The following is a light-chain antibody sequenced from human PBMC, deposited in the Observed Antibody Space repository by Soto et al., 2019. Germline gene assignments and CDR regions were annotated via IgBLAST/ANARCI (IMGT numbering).Light chain of an antibody. CDR1: SCNIGSKT. CDR2: SNY. CDR3: SAWDASLNGYV. V-gene: IGLV1-44*01. J-gene: IGLJ1*01. Sequence: QSVLTQPPSASGTPGQRLTISCSGSSCNIGSKTVNWYQQLPGTAPKLLIYSNYQRPSGVPDRFSGSKSGTSASLAISGLQSEDEADYYCSAWDASLNGYVFGTGTKLTVL.